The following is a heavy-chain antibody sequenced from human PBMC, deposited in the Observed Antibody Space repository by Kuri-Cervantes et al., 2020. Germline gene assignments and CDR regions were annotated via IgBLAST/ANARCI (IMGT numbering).Heavy chain of an antibody. J-gene: IGHJ4*02. V-gene: IGHV3-11*01. CDR3: AKDMGLGTPNFDY. CDR1: GFTFSDYY. D-gene: IGHD4/OR15-4a*01. CDR2: ISSSGSTI. Sequence: GGSLRLSCAASGFTFSDYYMSWIRQAPGKGLEWVSYISSSGSTIYYADSVKGRFTISRDNSKNSLYLQMNSLRTEDTAWYYCAKDMGLGTPNFDYWGQGTLVTVSS.